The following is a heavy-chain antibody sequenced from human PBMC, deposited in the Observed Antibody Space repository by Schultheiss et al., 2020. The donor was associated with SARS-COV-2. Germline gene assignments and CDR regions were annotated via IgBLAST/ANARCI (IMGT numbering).Heavy chain of an antibody. D-gene: IGHD1-26*01. V-gene: IGHV4-30-4*01. CDR3: ARHEVGGLWRY. J-gene: IGHJ4*02. CDR2: MYHSGTT. Sequence: SETLSLTCPVSGGSISSGDFYWSWIRQPPGKGLEWIGSMYHSGTTYYNPSLKSRITISMDTSKNQFSLKLSSVTAADTAVYYCARHEVGGLWRYWGQGTLVTVSS. CDR1: GGSISSGDFY.